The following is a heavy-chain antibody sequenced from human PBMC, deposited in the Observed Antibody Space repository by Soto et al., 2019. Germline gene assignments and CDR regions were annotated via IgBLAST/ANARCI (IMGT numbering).Heavy chain of an antibody. V-gene: IGHV5-51*01. CDR1: GYNFATYW. D-gene: IGHD5-18*01. J-gene: IGHJ6*02. CDR2: IYPVDSDT. Sequence: GESLKISCKGSGYNFATYWIGLVLHMPGKGLEWMGIIYPVDSDTRYSPSFQGQVTISADKSISTAYLQWSSLKASDTAMYYCARYWHSYSLNYYRGMDVWGQGTTVTVSS. CDR3: ARYWHSYSLNYYRGMDV.